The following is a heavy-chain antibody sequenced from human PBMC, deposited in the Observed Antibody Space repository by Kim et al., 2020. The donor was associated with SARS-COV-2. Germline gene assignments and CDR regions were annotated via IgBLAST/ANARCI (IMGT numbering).Heavy chain of an antibody. V-gene: IGHV1-2*02. CDR1: GYTFTGYY. CDR3: ARATSPLDIVVVVAATHRLLGPDY. J-gene: IGHJ4*02. D-gene: IGHD2-15*01. CDR2: INPNSGGT. Sequence: ASVKVSCKASGYTFTGYYMHWVRQAPGQGLEWMGWINPNSGGTNYAQKFQGRVTMTRDTSISTAYMELSRLRSDDTAVYYCARATSPLDIVVVVAATHRLLGPDYWGQGTLVTVSS.